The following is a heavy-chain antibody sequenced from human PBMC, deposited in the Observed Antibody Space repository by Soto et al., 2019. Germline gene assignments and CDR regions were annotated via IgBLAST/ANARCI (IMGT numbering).Heavy chain of an antibody. CDR3: AKRGSSGGGGGPFYFDY. Sequence: GGSLRLSCAASGFIFSGFAMTWVRQVPGKGLEWVSSISFSGNSPYYADAVKGRFTISRDNSKNTLYLQMHSLRPDDTAIYYCAKRGSSGGGGGPFYFDYWGQGTQVTVSS. CDR2: ISFSGNSP. CDR1: GFIFSGFA. V-gene: IGHV3-23*01. D-gene: IGHD2-15*01. J-gene: IGHJ4*02.